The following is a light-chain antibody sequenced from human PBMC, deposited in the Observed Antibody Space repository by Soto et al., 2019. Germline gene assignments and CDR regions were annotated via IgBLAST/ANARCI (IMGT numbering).Light chain of an antibody. CDR3: QQYVSTPYT. CDR2: AAS. Sequence: EIVLTQSPGTLSLSPGERGALSCRASQSVSSTYLAWYQQKPGQAPRLLIYAASSRATGIPDRFSGSGSGTDFTLTISKLEPEEFAVYYCQQYVSTPYTFGQGTKREIK. J-gene: IGKJ2*01. CDR1: QSVSSTY. V-gene: IGKV3-20*01.